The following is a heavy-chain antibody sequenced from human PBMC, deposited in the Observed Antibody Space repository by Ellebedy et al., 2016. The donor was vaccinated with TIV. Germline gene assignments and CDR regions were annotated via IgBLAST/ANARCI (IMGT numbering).Heavy chain of an antibody. D-gene: IGHD5-12*01. V-gene: IGHV3-7*03. Sequence: GESLKIPCAASGFSFRSYWMHWVRQAPGKGLEWVANIKEDGSEKGYVDAVKGRFTISRDNAKKSLYLQMNSLRAEDTAVYYCRIVASDFDYWGQGALVTVSS. CDR1: GFSFRSYW. CDR2: IKEDGSEK. CDR3: RIVASDFDY. J-gene: IGHJ4*02.